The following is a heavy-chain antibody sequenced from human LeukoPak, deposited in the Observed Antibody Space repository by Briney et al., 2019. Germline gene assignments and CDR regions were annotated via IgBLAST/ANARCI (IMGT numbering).Heavy chain of an antibody. Sequence: GGSLRLSCAASGFTFSSYWMNWVRQAPGKGLEWVANIKQDGSEKYYVESVKGRFTISRDNAKNSLYLQMNSLRAEDTAVYYCARAGSGYDSTSHYFYYMDVWGKGTTVTVSS. J-gene: IGHJ6*03. CDR3: ARAGSGYDSTSHYFYYMDV. CDR2: IKQDGSEK. V-gene: IGHV3-7*01. D-gene: IGHD5-12*01. CDR1: GFTFSSYW.